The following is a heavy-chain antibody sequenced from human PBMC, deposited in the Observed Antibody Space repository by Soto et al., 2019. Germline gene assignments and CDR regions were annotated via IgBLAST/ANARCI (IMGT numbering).Heavy chain of an antibody. CDR2: ISYHGSTQ. CDR3: AREGIQLWSNTFDI. Sequence: QPGGSLRLSCTASGFTISPTAMHWVRQAPGKGLEWVAVISYHGSTQYYTNSVKGRFTISRDNSENTLYLQMNSLRVEDTAVYYCAREGIQLWSNTFDIWGQGTMVTVSS. CDR1: GFTISPTA. D-gene: IGHD5-18*01. J-gene: IGHJ3*02. V-gene: IGHV3-30*04.